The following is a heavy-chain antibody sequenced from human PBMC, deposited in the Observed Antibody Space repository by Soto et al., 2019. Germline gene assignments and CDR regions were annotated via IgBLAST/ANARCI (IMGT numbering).Heavy chain of an antibody. CDR2: ISYDGSNK. Sequence: QVQLVESGGGVVQPGRSLRLSCAASGFTFSSYGMHWVRQAPGKGLEWVAVISYDGSNKYYADSVKGRFTISRDNSKNTLYLQMNSLRAEDTDVYYCAKDRRVPAAKGRVVFGMDVWGQGTTVTVSS. CDR3: AKDRRVPAAKGRVVFGMDV. V-gene: IGHV3-30*18. D-gene: IGHD2-2*01. CDR1: GFTFSSYG. J-gene: IGHJ6*02.